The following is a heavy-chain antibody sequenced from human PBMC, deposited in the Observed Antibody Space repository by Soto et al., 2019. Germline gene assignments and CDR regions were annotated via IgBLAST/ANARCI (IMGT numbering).Heavy chain of an antibody. D-gene: IGHD6-19*01. J-gene: IGHJ4*02. CDR1: GFNFGVFG. CDR3: ALTRRSSLLEVAGPGFEY. V-gene: IGHV3-30*03. CDR2: LSYEGSEE. Sequence: HPGGSLRLSCAASGFNFGVFGMHWFRQAPGKGLEWLSVLSYEGSEEYYADSVRGRFTISRDNSKNTLFLEMESLRVEDTGVYYCALTRRSSLLEVAGPGFEYWGQGTLVTVSS.